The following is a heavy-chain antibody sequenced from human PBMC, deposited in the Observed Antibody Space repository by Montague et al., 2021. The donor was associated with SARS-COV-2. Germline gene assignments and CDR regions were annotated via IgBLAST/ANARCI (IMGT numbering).Heavy chain of an antibody. J-gene: IGHJ3*01. Sequence: SLRLSCAASGFTFSRDFMAWVRLAPGKGLEWVANIKDDGSQKNXXXSXXXRFXLSRDNAKNSVYLEMNSLRVEDTAVSSCVRDFTHYSETSRSYYDALDFWGQGTTVTVSS. CDR3: VRDFTHYSETSRSYYDALDF. CDR1: GFTFSRDF. V-gene: IGHV3-7*01. D-gene: IGHD3-22*01. CDR2: IKDDGSQK.